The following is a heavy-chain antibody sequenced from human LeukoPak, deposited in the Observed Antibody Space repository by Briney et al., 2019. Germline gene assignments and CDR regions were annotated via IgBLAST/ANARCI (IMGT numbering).Heavy chain of an antibody. Sequence: SVKVSCKASGGTFSSYAMSWVRQAPGQGLEWMGRIIPILGIANSAQKFQGRVTITADKSTSTAYMELTSLRSEDTAVYYCARDRDWDQFDCWGQGTLVTVSS. CDR3: ARDRDWDQFDC. CDR2: IIPILGIA. CDR1: GGTFSSYA. J-gene: IGHJ4*02. D-gene: IGHD3/OR15-3a*01. V-gene: IGHV1-69*04.